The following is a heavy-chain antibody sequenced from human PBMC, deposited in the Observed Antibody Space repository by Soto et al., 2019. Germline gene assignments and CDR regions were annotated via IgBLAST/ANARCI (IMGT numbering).Heavy chain of an antibody. D-gene: IGHD6-13*01. Sequence: ASVKVSCKASGGTFSSYTISWVRQAPGQGLEWMGRIIPILGIANYAQKFQGRVTITPDKSTSTAYMELSSLRSEDTAVYYCARTNSSWSRTTYYYYYMDVWGKGTTVTVSS. J-gene: IGHJ6*03. CDR1: GGTFSSYT. CDR2: IIPILGIA. CDR3: ARTNSSWSRTTYYYYYMDV. V-gene: IGHV1-69*02.